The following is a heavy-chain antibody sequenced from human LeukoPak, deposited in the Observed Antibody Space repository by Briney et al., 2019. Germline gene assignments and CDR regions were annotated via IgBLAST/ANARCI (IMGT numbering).Heavy chain of an antibody. CDR1: GFTFSSYA. CDR2: ISGSGGST. V-gene: IGHV3-23*01. J-gene: IGHJ3*02. Sequence: GGSLRLSCAASGFTFSSYAMSWVRQAPGKGLEWVSAISGSGGSTYYADSVKGRFTISRDNSKNTLYLQMNSLRAEDTAVYYCAKLGGLGYCSSTSCYASPDAFDIWGQGTMVTVSS. D-gene: IGHD2-2*01. CDR3: AKLGGLGYCSSTSCYASPDAFDI.